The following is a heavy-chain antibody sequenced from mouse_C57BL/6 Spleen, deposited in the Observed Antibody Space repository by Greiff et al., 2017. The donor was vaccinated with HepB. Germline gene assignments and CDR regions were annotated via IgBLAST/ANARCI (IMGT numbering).Heavy chain of an antibody. CDR1: GYTFTSYW. V-gene: IGHV1-55*01. CDR3: ARNYYGSSYYFDY. D-gene: IGHD1-1*01. CDR2: IYPGSGST. Sequence: QVQLQQPGAELVKPGASVKMSCKASGYTFTSYWITWVKQRPGQGLEWIGDIYPGSGSTNYNEKFKSKATLTVDTSSSTAYMQLSSLTSEDSALYYCARNYYGSSYYFDYWGQGTTLTVSS. J-gene: IGHJ2*01.